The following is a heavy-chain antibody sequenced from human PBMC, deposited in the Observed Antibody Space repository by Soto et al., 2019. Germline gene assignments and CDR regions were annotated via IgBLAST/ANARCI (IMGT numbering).Heavy chain of an antibody. Sequence: GESLKISCKGSGYSFTSYWIGWVRQMPGKGLEWMGIIYPGDSDTRYSPSFQGQVTISADKSISTAYLQWSSLKASDTAMYYCARNYGSQGADCYYYGMDVWGQGTTVTVSS. CDR3: ARNYGSQGADCYYYGMDV. CDR2: IYPGDSDT. CDR1: GYSFTSYW. V-gene: IGHV5-51*01. J-gene: IGHJ6*02. D-gene: IGHD3-10*01.